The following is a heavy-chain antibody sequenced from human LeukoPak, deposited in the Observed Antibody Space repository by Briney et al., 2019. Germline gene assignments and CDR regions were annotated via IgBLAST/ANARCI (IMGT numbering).Heavy chain of an antibody. CDR3: ARGRDYYDSSGYYLYYFDY. Sequence: QPGGSLRLSCAASGFTFSSFGMHWVRQAPGKGLEWVAGISYDGSSKYYVDSVKGRFTISRDNSRNTLYLQMNSLRAEDTALYYCARGRDYYDSSGYYLYYFDYWGQGTLVTVSS. CDR1: GFTFSSFG. J-gene: IGHJ4*02. V-gene: IGHV3-30*03. CDR2: ISYDGSSK. D-gene: IGHD3-22*01.